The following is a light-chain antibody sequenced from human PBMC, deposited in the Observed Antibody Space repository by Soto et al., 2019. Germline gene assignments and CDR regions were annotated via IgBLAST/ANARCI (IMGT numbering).Light chain of an antibody. CDR2: EIS. Sequence: QSVLTQPPSASGSPGQSVAISYTGTSSDVGGYNYVSWYQQHPGKAPKLMIYEISKRPSGVPDRFSGSKSGNTASLTVSGLQAEDEADYYCSSYAGTHIVFGTGTKVTVL. CDR3: SSYAGTHIV. CDR1: SSDVGGYNY. V-gene: IGLV2-8*01. J-gene: IGLJ1*01.